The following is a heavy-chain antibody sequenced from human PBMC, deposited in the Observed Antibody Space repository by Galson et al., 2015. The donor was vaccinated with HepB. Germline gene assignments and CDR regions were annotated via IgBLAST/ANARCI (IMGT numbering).Heavy chain of an antibody. Sequence: SVKVSCKASGYTFTSYGISWVRQAPGQGLEWMGWISAYNGNTNYAQKLQGRVTMTTDTSTSTAYMELRSLRSDDTAVYYCARVSYYDSSGYGRSYYYGMDVWGQGTTVTVSS. CDR2: ISAYNGNT. V-gene: IGHV1-18*04. D-gene: IGHD3-22*01. J-gene: IGHJ6*02. CDR1: GYTFTSYG. CDR3: ARVSYYDSSGYGRSYYYGMDV.